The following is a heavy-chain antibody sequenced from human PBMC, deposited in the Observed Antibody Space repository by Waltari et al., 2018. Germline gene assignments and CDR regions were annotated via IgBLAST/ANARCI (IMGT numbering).Heavy chain of an antibody. CDR2: FDPEDGET. J-gene: IGHJ4*02. Sequence: QVQLVQSGAEVKKPGASVKVSCTVSGYTLPESSMHWARPPPGKGLEWMGGFDPEDGETIYAQKFQGRVTMTEDTSTDTAYMELSSLRSEDTAVYYCATSVVVAATRTYFDYWGQGTLVTVSS. D-gene: IGHD2-15*01. CDR1: GYTLPESS. CDR3: ATSVVVAATRTYFDY. V-gene: IGHV1-24*01.